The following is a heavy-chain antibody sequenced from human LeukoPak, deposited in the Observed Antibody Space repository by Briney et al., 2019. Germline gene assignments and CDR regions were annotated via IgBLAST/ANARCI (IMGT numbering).Heavy chain of an antibody. V-gene: IGHV4-31*03. CDR1: GGSISSGGYY. D-gene: IGHD3-10*01. CDR3: AGASGSYYNVGPFDY. Sequence: QTLSLTCTVSGGSISSGGYYWSWIRQHPGKGLEWISYIYYRGSTYYNPSLKSRVTLSVDTSKNQFSLKLSSVTAADTAVYYCAGASGSYYNVGPFDYWGQGTLVTVSS. J-gene: IGHJ4*02. CDR2: IYYRGST.